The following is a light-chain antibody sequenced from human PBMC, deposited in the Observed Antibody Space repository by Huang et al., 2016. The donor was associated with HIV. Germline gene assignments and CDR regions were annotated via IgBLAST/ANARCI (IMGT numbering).Light chain of an antibody. CDR2: VAS. J-gene: IGKJ2*01. CDR1: QSINNNY. Sequence: EIVLTQSPGTLSLSPGEGATLSCRASQSINNNYLAWFKQKPGQPPRLLIYVASSRATGVPDRFTGSGSGTDFNLTISRLETEDFAMYFCQHYGTSPQTFGQGTKLEIK. V-gene: IGKV3-20*01. CDR3: QHYGTSPQT.